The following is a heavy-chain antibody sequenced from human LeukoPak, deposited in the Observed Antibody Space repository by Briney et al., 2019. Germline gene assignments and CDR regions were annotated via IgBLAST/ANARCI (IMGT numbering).Heavy chain of an antibody. D-gene: IGHD3-10*01. Sequence: SETLSLTCTVSGYSISSGYYWGWIRQPPGKGLEWIGSIYHSGSTYYNPSLKSRVTISVDTSKNQFSLKLSSVTAADTAVYYCAREVGSAAHEAFDIWGQGTMVTVSS. CDR3: AREVGSAAHEAFDI. J-gene: IGHJ3*02. CDR1: GYSISSGYY. CDR2: IYHSGST. V-gene: IGHV4-38-2*02.